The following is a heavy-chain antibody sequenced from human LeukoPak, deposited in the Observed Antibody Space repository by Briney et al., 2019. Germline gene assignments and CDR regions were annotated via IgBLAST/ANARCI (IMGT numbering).Heavy chain of an antibody. CDR2: IIGSGGST. D-gene: IGHD3/OR15-3a*01. V-gene: IGHV3-23*01. Sequence: GASLRLSYAASGFTFSSYAMTWVRQAPGKGLEWVLCIIGSGGSTHYADSVKGRFIISSDNSKNTLYLQMNSLRAEDTALYYCAKVQKDLWTGYYSYFDYWGQGTLVTVSS. J-gene: IGHJ4*02. CDR3: AKVQKDLWTGYYSYFDY. CDR1: GFTFSSYA.